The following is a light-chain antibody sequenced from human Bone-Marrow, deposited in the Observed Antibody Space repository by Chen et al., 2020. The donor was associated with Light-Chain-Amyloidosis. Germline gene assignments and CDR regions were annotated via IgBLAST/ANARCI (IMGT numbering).Light chain of an antibody. CDR3: SSYTITNTLV. CDR2: VVT. CDR1: SSDVGGDNH. Sequence: QSAPTQPASVSGPPGQSITLSCTGTSSDVGGDNHVSWYQQHTDKAPKLMIYVVTNRPSWVPDRFSGSKSDNTASLTISGLQTEDEADYFCSSYTITNTLVFGSGTRVTVL. V-gene: IGLV2-14*01. J-gene: IGLJ1*01.